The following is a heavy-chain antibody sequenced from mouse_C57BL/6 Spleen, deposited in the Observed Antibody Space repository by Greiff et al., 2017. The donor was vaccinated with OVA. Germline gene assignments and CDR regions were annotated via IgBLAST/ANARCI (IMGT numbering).Heavy chain of an antibody. CDR2: IHPSDSDT. J-gene: IGHJ2*01. V-gene: IGHV1-74*01. Sequence: QVQLQQPGAELVKPGASVKVSCKASGYTFTSYWMPWVKQRPGQGLEWIGRIHPSDSDTNYNQKLKGRATLSVDKSSSTAYTQLSSMTSEDSSVYYCAIEKRIYDGYYGYWGQGTTLTVSS. D-gene: IGHD2-3*01. CDR3: AIEKRIYDGYYGY. CDR1: GYTFTSYW.